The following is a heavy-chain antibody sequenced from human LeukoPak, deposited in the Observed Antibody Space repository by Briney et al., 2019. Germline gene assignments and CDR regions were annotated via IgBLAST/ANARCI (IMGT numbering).Heavy chain of an antibody. D-gene: IGHD4-17*01. J-gene: IGHJ6*03. CDR1: GYTFINYG. V-gene: IGHV1-2*02. Sequence: ASVKVSCKASGYTFINYGITWVRQAPGQGLEWMGWINPNSGGTNYAQRFQGRVTMTRDTSISTAYMELSRLRSDDTAVCYCARASTVTIRDYYYYYMDVWGKGTTVTVSS. CDR2: INPNSGGT. CDR3: ARASTVTIRDYYYYYMDV.